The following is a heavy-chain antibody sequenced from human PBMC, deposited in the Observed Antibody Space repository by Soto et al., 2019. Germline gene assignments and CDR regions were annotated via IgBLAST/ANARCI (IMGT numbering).Heavy chain of an antibody. CDR1: GFTFSSYW. CDR2: IKQDGSEK. D-gene: IGHD6-13*01. J-gene: IGHJ4*02. CDR3: ASHPYSSSWYS. Sequence: EVQLVESGGGLVQPGGSLRLSCAASGFTFSSYWMSWVRQAPGKGLERVANIKQDGSEKYYVDSVKGPFTISRDNAKNSLYLQMNSLRAEDTAVYYCASHPYSSSWYSWGQGTLVTVSS. V-gene: IGHV3-7*02.